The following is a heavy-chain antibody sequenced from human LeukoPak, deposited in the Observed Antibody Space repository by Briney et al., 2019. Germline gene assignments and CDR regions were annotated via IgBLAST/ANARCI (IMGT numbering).Heavy chain of an antibody. CDR3: ARAPPYCGGDCSDWYFDL. V-gene: IGHV3-21*01. CDR1: GFTFGSYS. D-gene: IGHD2-21*02. CDR2: ISRGGGSI. Sequence: GGSVRLSCAASGFTFGSYSMNWVRQAPGKGLEWVSSISRGGGSIYYADSLKGRFTISRDNAKNSLYLQMNSLRVEDTAVYYCARAPPYCGGDCSDWYFDLWGRGGMPSVSS. J-gene: IGHJ2*01.